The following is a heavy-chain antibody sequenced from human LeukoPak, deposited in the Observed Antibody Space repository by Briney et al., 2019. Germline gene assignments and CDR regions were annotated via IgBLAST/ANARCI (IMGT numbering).Heavy chain of an antibody. CDR2: MNPNSGNT. CDR1: GYTFTSYD. V-gene: IGHV1-8*01. J-gene: IGHJ4*02. D-gene: IGHD3-22*01. Sequence: ASVKVSCKTSGYTFTSYDINWVRQATGQGLEWMGWMNPNSGNTGYAQKFQGRVTMTRNTSISTAYMELSSLRPEDTAFYCCARSDPYYYDRSGYPKNDYWGQGTLVTVSS. CDR3: ARSDPYYYDRSGYPKNDY.